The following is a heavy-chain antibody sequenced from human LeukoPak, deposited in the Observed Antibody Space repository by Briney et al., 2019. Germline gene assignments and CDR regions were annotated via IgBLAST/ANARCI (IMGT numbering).Heavy chain of an antibody. Sequence: GASVKGSCKASGYTFTSYDINWVRQATGQGREWMGWMNPNSGNTGYTQKFQGRVTITRNTSISTAYMELSSLRSEDTAVYYCARGSRGGSYDIDYWGQGTLVTVSS. CDR2: MNPNSGNT. CDR3: ARGSRGGSYDIDY. D-gene: IGHD1-26*01. CDR1: GYTFTSYD. V-gene: IGHV1-8*03. J-gene: IGHJ4*02.